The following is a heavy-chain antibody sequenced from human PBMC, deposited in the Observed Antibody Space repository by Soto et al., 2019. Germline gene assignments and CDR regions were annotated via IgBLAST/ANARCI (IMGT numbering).Heavy chain of an antibody. V-gene: IGHV3-23*01. CDR2: ISVTGGRT. J-gene: IGHJ3*02. D-gene: IGHD6-13*01. Sequence: GGSLRLSCAASGFTFSSYTMTWVRQAPGKGLEWVSGISVTGGRTYYADSVKGRFTISRDVSKNTLSLEINSLRGDYTAVYYCAKAGGYMYEGFDIWGQGTMVTVSS. CDR1: GFTFSSYT. CDR3: AKAGGYMYEGFDI.